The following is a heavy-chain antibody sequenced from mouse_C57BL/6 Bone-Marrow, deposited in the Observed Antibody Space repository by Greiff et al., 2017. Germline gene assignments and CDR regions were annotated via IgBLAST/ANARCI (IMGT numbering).Heavy chain of an antibody. CDR2: ISNLAYSI. CDR1: GFTFSDYG. J-gene: IGHJ1*03. V-gene: IGHV5-15*01. Sequence: EVQRVESGGGLVQPGGSLKLSCAASGFTFSDYGMAWVRQAPRKGPEWVAFISNLAYSIYYADTVTGRFTISRENAKNTLYLEMSSLRSEDTAMYYCARQRDGRYFDVWGTGTTVTVSS. CDR3: ARQRDGRYFDV. D-gene: IGHD1-2*01.